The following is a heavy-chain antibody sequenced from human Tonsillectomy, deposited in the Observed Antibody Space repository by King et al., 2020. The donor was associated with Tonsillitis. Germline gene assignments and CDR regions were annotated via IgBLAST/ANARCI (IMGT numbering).Heavy chain of an antibody. J-gene: IGHJ4*02. CDR1: GGSISSSSYY. D-gene: IGHD6-19*01. V-gene: IGHV4-39*01. CDR3: AIQGIAVAGTMLNDY. Sequence: QLQESGPGLVKPSETLSLTCTVSGGSISSSSYYWGWIRQSPGKGLEWIGSIYYSGNTYYNPSLKSRVTICVDTSKNQFSLKLSSVTAADTAVYYCAIQGIAVAGTMLNDYWGQGTLVTVSS. CDR2: IYYSGNT.